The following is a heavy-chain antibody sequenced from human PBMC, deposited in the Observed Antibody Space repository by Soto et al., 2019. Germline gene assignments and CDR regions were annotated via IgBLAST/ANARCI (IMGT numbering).Heavy chain of an antibody. Sequence: GGSLRLSCAASGFTFSDYYMSWIRQAPGKGLEWVSYISSSSSYTNYADSVKGRFTISRDNAKNSLYLQMNSLRAEDTAVYYCAKGGTYDFWSGYVGFDYWGQGTLVTVSS. D-gene: IGHD3-3*01. CDR2: ISSSSSYT. CDR3: AKGGTYDFWSGYVGFDY. J-gene: IGHJ4*02. V-gene: IGHV3-11*06. CDR1: GFTFSDYY.